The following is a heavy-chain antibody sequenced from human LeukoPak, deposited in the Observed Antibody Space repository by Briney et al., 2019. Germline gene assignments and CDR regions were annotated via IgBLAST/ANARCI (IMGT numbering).Heavy chain of an antibody. CDR3: ARSQSGVFDV. CDR2: LNGDGTNI. J-gene: IGHJ3*01. V-gene: IGHV3-74*01. D-gene: IGHD2-8*01. Sequence: GGSLRLSCVASGFTFSNYWMQWVRQVPGKGLVWVSRLNGDGTNIIYADSVKGRFTISRDNAENTLYLQMNSLRAEDTALYYCARSQSGVFDVWGQGTMVTVSS. CDR1: GFTFSNYW.